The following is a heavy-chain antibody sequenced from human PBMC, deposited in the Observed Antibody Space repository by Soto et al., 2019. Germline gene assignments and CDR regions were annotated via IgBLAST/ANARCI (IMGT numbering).Heavy chain of an antibody. D-gene: IGHD3-10*01. J-gene: IGHJ4*02. Sequence: SGSYAGEPTQTLTLTCTFSGFSLTTSGVGVGWIRQPPGKALEWLALIYWDDDKRYSPSLKSRLAITKDTSKNQVVLTLTNMDPVDTGTYYCVHSHVDYYGSGSYYLYFDYWGQGTLVTVSS. CDR1: GFSLTTSGVG. CDR2: IYWDDDK. CDR3: VHSHVDYYGSGSYYLYFDY. V-gene: IGHV2-5*02.